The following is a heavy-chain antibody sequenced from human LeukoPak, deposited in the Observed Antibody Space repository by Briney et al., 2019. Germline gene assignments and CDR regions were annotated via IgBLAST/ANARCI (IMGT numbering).Heavy chain of an antibody. D-gene: IGHD3-10*01. CDR3: ARGATLNTIVLLWFGEFVDY. CDR2: ISYDGSNK. J-gene: IGHJ4*02. V-gene: IGHV3-30*04. CDR1: GFTFSSYE. Sequence: GGSLRLSCAASGFTFSSYEMNWVRQAPGKGLEWVAVISYDGSNKYYADSVKGRFTISRDNSKNTLYLQMNSLRAEDTAVYYCARGATLNTIVLLWFGEFVDYWGQGTLVTVSS.